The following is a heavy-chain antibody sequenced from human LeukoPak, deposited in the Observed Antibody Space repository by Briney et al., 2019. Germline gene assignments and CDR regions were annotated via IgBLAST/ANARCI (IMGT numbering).Heavy chain of an antibody. CDR2: IYSGGST. J-gene: IGHJ6*02. CDR1: GFTFSRYS. D-gene: IGHD2/OR15-2a*01. CDR3: ARDNVIQGYYFAMDV. Sequence: GGSLRLSCAASGFTFSRYSMNWVRQAPGKGLEWVSLIYSGGSTYYADSVKGRFAISRDNSKNTLYLQMNSLRAEDTAVYYCARDNVIQGYYFAMDVWGQGTTVTVSS. V-gene: IGHV3-66*01.